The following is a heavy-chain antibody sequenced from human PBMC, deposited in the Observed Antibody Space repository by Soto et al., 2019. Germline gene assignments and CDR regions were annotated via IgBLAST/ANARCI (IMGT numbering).Heavy chain of an antibody. Sequence: PGGSLRLSCAASGFTFSNAWMNWVRQAPGKGLEWVGRIKSKTDGGTTDYAAPVKGRFTISRDDSKNTLYLQMNSLKTEDTAVYYCYRPRGSPYIAAAGHDYFDYSGQGTRVTVAS. CDR1: GFTFSNAW. V-gene: IGHV3-15*07. D-gene: IGHD6-13*01. CDR3: YRPRGSPYIAAAGHDYFDY. J-gene: IGHJ4*02. CDR2: IKSKTDGGTT.